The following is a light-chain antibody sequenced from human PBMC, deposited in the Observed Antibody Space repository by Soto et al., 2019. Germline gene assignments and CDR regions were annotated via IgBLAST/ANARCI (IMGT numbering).Light chain of an antibody. CDR2: VAS. CDR1: QTINSY. V-gene: IGKV1-39*01. J-gene: IGKJ3*01. CDR3: QQSYNIPLT. Sequence: DIQMTQSPSSLSASVRDTVTITCRASQTINSYLNWYQQKPGQAPKLLIYVASSLQSGVPSRFSGRGSGTDFTLTISSLEPEDFATYYCQQSYNIPLTFGPGTKVDFK.